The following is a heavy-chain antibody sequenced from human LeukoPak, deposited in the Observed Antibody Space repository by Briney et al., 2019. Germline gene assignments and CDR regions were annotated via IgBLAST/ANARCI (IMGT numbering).Heavy chain of an antibody. D-gene: IGHD6-13*01. J-gene: IGHJ4*02. V-gene: IGHV4-34*01. Sequence: SGGSLRLSCAASGFTFSSYAMSWVRQAPGKGLEWIGEINHSGSTNYNPSLKSRVTISVDTSKNQFSLKLSSVTAADTAVYYCARGVYIAAAQYGYWGQGTLVTVSS. CDR1: GFTFSSYA. CDR3: ARGVYIAAAQYGY. CDR2: INHSGST.